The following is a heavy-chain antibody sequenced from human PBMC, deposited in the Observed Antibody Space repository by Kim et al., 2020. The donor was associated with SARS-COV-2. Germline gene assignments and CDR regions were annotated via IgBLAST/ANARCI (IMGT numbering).Heavy chain of an antibody. V-gene: IGHV4-59*13. CDR3: ARAPPYYDILTGYITASPFDY. D-gene: IGHD3-9*01. Sequence: SETLSLTCTVSGGSISSYYWSWIRQPPGKGLEWIGYIYYSGSTNYNPSLKSRVTISVDTSKNQFSLKLSSVTAADTAVYYCARAPPYYDILTGYITASPFDYWGQGTLVTVSS. CDR2: IYYSGST. CDR1: GGSISSYY. J-gene: IGHJ4*02.